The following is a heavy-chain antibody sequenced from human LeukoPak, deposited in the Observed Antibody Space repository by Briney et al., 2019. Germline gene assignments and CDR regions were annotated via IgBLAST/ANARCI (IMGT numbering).Heavy chain of an antibody. CDR1: GFTFSSYA. J-gene: IGHJ6*03. CDR3: ARRPLRFGVVITHYYYYYYMDV. V-gene: IGHV4-34*01. CDR2: INHSGST. Sequence: LRLSCAASGFTFSSYAMSWVRQAPGKGLEWIGEINHSGSTNYNPSLTSRVTISVDTSKNQFSLKLSSVTAADTAVYYCARRPLRFGVVITHYYYYYYMDVWGKGTTVTVSS. D-gene: IGHD3-3*01.